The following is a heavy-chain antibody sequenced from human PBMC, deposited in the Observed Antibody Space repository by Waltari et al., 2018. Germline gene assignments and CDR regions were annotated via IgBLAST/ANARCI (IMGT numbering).Heavy chain of an antibody. Sequence: QVQLVQSGAEVKKPVASVKVSCKASGYTFSDYYVHWVRQAPGQGLELMGIINPDGDYTIHGQMCQGRVSMTRDTSTSTVYMELSSLRSEDTAVYFCASERRYSTGWNFYGMDVWGQGTTVTVSS. V-gene: IGHV1-46*01. CDR1: GYTFSDYY. CDR2: INPDGDYT. J-gene: IGHJ6*02. D-gene: IGHD6-19*01. CDR3: ASERRYSTGWNFYGMDV.